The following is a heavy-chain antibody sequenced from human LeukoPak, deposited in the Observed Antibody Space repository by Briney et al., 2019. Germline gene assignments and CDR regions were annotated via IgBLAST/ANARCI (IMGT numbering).Heavy chain of an antibody. CDR3: ARGRDSSSSYPGY. CDR2: IDNDGGST. CDR1: GFTFHTYW. Sequence: PGGSLRLSCAASGFTFHTYWMHWVRHVPGKGLVWVSRIDNDGGSTTYADSVKGRFTISRDNVKNSLYLQMNSLRAEDTAVYYCARGRDSSSSYPGYWGQGTLVTVSS. J-gene: IGHJ4*02. D-gene: IGHD6-6*01. V-gene: IGHV3-74*01.